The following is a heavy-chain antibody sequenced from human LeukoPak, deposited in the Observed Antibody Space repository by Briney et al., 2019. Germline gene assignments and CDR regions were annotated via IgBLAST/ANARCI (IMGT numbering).Heavy chain of an antibody. D-gene: IGHD2-2*02. J-gene: IGHJ6*03. V-gene: IGHV4-59*01. Sequence: SETLSLTCTVSVGSISSYYWSWIRQPPGKGLEWIGYIYYSGSTNYNPSLKSRVTISVDTSKNQFSLKLSSVTAADTAVYYCARARGDVVVPAAIYDYYYYMDVWGKGTTVTVSS. CDR3: ARARGDVVVPAAIYDYYYYMDV. CDR2: IYYSGST. CDR1: VGSISSYY.